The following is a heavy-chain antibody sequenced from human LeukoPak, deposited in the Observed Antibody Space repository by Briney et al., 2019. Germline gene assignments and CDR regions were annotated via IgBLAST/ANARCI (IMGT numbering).Heavy chain of an antibody. CDR1: GFTFGDYG. V-gene: IGHV3-20*04. CDR2: INGNGGST. Sequence: PGGSLRLSCAASGFTFGDYGMSWVRQAPGEGLEWVSGINGNGGSTGSADCVKGRVTISRENAKNSLYLQLNWLRSEHTALYYCAKDQRGYYDSRGYSQGSTVHDAFDIWGQGTMVTVSS. J-gene: IGHJ3*02. D-gene: IGHD3-22*01. CDR3: AKDQRGYYDSRGYSQGSTVHDAFDI.